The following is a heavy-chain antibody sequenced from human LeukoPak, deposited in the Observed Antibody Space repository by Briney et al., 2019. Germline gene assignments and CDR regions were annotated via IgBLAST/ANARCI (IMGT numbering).Heavy chain of an antibody. Sequence: GASVKVSCKASGYTFASYDINWVRQATRHRLEWMGWMNPKSGNTGYAQKFQGRVTMTRDTSINTAYMELSNLRSEDTAVYYCARSTDSSASYYYYHMDVWGEGTTVTVSS. CDR1: GYTFASYD. V-gene: IGHV1-8*01. D-gene: IGHD6-6*01. CDR3: ARSTDSSASYYYYHMDV. CDR2: MNPKSGNT. J-gene: IGHJ6*03.